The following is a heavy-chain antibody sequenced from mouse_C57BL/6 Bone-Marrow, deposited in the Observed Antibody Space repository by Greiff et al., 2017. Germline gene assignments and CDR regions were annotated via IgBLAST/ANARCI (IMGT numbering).Heavy chain of an antibody. CDR2: IYPRSGNT. CDR3: ARSPPYYYGSGYFDY. CDR1: GYTFTSYG. V-gene: IGHV1-81*01. Sequence: QVQLKQSGAELARPGASVKLSCKASGYTFTSYGISWVKQRTGQGLEWIGEIYPRSGNTYYNEKFKGKATLTADKSSSTAYMELRSLTSEDSAVYFCARSPPYYYGSGYFDYWGQGTTLTVSS. D-gene: IGHD1-1*01. J-gene: IGHJ2*01.